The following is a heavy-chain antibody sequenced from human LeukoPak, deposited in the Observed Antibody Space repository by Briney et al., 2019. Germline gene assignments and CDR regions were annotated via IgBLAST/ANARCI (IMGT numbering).Heavy chain of an antibody. V-gene: IGHV4-34*01. CDR3: ATRPDIAATGPGWFDP. CDR2: INHSGST. Sequence: KTSETLSLTCAVYGGSFSGYYWSWIRQPPGKGLEWIGEINHSGSTNYNSSLKSRVTISVDTSKNQFSLKLSSVTAADTAVYYCATRPDIAATGPGWFDPWGQGTLVTVSS. CDR1: GGSFSGYY. J-gene: IGHJ5*02. D-gene: IGHD6-13*01.